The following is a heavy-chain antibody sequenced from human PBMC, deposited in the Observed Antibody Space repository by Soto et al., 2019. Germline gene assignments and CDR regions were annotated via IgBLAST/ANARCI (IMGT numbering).Heavy chain of an antibody. CDR3: ARIVVVNGTGGFDP. J-gene: IGHJ5*02. D-gene: IGHD2-21*01. V-gene: IGHV2-26*01. CDR2: IFSTDEK. Sequence: QVTLKESGPVLVKPTETLTLTCTVSGFSLSNARMGVSWIRQPPGKALEWLAHIFSTDEKSYTTSLKSRLTNSKDTPKGHVVLTMTNMDPVDTATYYCARIVVVNGTGGFDPWGQGTLVTVSS. CDR1: GFSLSNARMG.